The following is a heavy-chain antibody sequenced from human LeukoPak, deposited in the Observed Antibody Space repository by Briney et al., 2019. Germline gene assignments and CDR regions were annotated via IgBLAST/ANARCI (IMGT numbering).Heavy chain of an antibody. J-gene: IGHJ3*02. V-gene: IGHV1-18*01. Sequence: GASVKVSCKASGYTFTSYGISWVRQAPGQGLEWMGWISAYNGNTNYAQKLQGRVTMTTDTSTSTAYMELRSLRSDDTAVYYCAREGGSYSSGLVRGGPYDGFYIWGQGKNVTVSS. CDR3: AREGGSYSSGLVRGGPYDGFYI. CDR1: GYTFTSYG. CDR2: ISAYNGNT. D-gene: IGHD6-19*01.